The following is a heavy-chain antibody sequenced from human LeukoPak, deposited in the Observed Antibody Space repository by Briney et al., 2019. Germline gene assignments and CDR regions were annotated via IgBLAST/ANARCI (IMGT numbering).Heavy chain of an antibody. D-gene: IGHD1-26*01. Sequence: ASVKVSCKASGYTFTTYDINWVRQAPGQGLEWMGWMNPNSGNTGYAQKFQGRGTMTRDTSISTAYMELSSLRSEDTAVYYCARRRSSEVGAIPPNWFDHWGQGTLVTVSS. V-gene: IGHV1-8*01. CDR3: ARRRSSEVGAIPPNWFDH. CDR2: MNPNSGNT. CDR1: GYTFTTYD. J-gene: IGHJ5*02.